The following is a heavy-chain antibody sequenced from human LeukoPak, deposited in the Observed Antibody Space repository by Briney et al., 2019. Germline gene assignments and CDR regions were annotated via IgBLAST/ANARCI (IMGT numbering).Heavy chain of an antibody. J-gene: IGHJ4*02. CDR3: VRGVGVSRFNYLDS. Sequence: GGSLRLSCAASGFTFSSFGMHWVRQAPGKGLEWVAVIWYDASNKYYADSVKGRFTISRDNSKNTLYLQINSLRDDDTAVYYCVRGVGVSRFNYLDSWGQGTLVIVSS. CDR2: IWYDASNK. CDR1: GFTFSSFG. V-gene: IGHV3-33*01. D-gene: IGHD6-13*01.